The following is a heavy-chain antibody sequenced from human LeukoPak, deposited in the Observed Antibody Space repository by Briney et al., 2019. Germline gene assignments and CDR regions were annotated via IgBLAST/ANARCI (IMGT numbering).Heavy chain of an antibody. CDR1: GGSISSYY. Sequence: PPETLSLTCTVSGGSISSYYWSWIRQPAGKGLEWIGRIYSRGSTNYNPSLQSRVTMSVDTSKNQISLKLNSVTAADTAVYYCARDPMAGTFRAFDIWGQGTMVTVSS. J-gene: IGHJ3*02. V-gene: IGHV4-4*07. D-gene: IGHD6-19*01. CDR2: IYSRGST. CDR3: ARDPMAGTFRAFDI.